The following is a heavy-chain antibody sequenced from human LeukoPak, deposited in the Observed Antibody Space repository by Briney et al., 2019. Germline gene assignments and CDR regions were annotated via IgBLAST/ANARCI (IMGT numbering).Heavy chain of an antibody. V-gene: IGHV3-23*01. CDR1: GFTFSDYG. D-gene: IGHD2/OR15-2a*01. Sequence: GGSLTLSCGASGFTFSDYGMSWVRQAPEKGLEWVSTISGNAANPHYADSVKGRFTISRDNSKNTVYLRMSSLRAEDTATYYCARDVGPPTFFAFWGQGALVTVSS. CDR2: ISGNAANP. CDR3: ARDVGPPTFFAF. J-gene: IGHJ4*02.